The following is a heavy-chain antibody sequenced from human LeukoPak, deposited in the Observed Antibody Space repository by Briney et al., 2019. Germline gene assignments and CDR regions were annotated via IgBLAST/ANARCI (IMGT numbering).Heavy chain of an antibody. CDR1: EYTFTSYN. CDR3: ARANYGSGTRWFDP. Sequence: GASVKVSCKAFEYTFTSYNMHWVRQAPGQGLEWMGMINPAGGSISLAQKFQGRVTMTSDTSSSTVYMDLSSLRSEDTAVYYCARANYGSGTRWFDPWGQGTLVTVSS. V-gene: IGHV1-46*01. D-gene: IGHD3-10*01. J-gene: IGHJ5*02. CDR2: INPAGGSI.